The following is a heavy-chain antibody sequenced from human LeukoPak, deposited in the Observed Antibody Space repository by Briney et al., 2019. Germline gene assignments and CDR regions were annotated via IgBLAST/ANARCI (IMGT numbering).Heavy chain of an antibody. J-gene: IGHJ4*02. D-gene: IGHD4-23*01. CDR2: IIPILGIA. CDR3: ARGIVYGGNTRYFDY. CDR1: GGTFSSYT. Sequence: SVKVSCKASGGTFSSYTISWVRQAPGQGLEWMGRIIPILGIANYAQKFQGRVTITADKSTSTAYMELSSLRSEDTAVYYCARGIVYGGNTRYFDYWGQGTRVTVSS. V-gene: IGHV1-69*02.